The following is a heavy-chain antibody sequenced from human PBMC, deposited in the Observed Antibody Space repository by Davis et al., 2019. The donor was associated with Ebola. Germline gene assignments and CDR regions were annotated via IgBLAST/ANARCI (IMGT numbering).Heavy chain of an antibody. CDR2: ISGSGGST. CDR1: GFTFSSYG. CDR3: ARGQSRSSGWGY. D-gene: IGHD6-19*01. J-gene: IGHJ4*02. Sequence: PARSLRLSCAVSGFTFSSYGMHWVRQAPGKGLEWVSAISGSGGSTYYADSVKGRFTISRDNSKNTLYLQMSSLRAEDTAVYYCARGQSRSSGWGYWGQGTLVTVSS. V-gene: IGHV3-64D*06.